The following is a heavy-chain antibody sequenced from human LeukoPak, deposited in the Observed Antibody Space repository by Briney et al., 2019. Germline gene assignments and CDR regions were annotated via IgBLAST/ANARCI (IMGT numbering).Heavy chain of an antibody. CDR3: ARVLYYYDSSGGNYYYYYYGMDV. D-gene: IGHD3-22*01. Sequence: PSETLSLTCAVYGGSFSGYYWSWIRQPPGKGLEWIGEINHSGSTNYNPSLKSRVTISVDTSKNQFSLKLSSVTAADTAVYYCARVLYYYDSSGGNYYYYYYGMDVWGQGTTVTVSS. J-gene: IGHJ6*02. CDR1: GGSFSGYY. V-gene: IGHV4-34*01. CDR2: INHSGST.